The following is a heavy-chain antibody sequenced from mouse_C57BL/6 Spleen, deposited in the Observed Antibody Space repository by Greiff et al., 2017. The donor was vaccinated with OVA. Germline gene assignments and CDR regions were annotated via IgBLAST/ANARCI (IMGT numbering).Heavy chain of an antibody. CDR1: GYTFTSYW. CDR2: IDPSDSYT. J-gene: IGHJ3*01. CDR3: AGHDYDGFAY. V-gene: IGHV1-69*01. D-gene: IGHD2-4*01. Sequence: QVQLKQPGAELVMPGASVKLSCKASGYTFTSYWMHWVKQRPGQGLEWIGEIDPSDSYTNYNQKFKGTSTLTVDKSSSTAYMQLSSLPSEDSAVYYCAGHDYDGFAYWGQGTLVTVSA.